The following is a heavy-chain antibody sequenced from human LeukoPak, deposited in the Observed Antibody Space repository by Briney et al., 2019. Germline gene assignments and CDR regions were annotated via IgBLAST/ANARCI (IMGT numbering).Heavy chain of an antibody. V-gene: IGHV5-51*01. CDR2: IYPADSDI. J-gene: IGHJ5*02. D-gene: IGHD2-15*01. Sequence: GESLKISGKGSGYSINNYWIGWVRQMPGKGLEWMGIIYPADSDIRYSPSFQGQVTISADKSISTAYLQWSSLKASDTAMYYCARQEYCSGGSCYTWFDPWGQGTLVTVSS. CDR3: ARQEYCSGGSCYTWFDP. CDR1: GYSINNYW.